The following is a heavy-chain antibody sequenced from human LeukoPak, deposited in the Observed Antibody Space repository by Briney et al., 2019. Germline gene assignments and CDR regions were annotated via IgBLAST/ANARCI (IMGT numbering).Heavy chain of an antibody. CDR1: GGTFSSYA. V-gene: IGHV1-69*05. D-gene: IGHD2-2*01. J-gene: IGHJ4*02. Sequence: GASVKVSCKASGGTFSSYAISWVRQAPGQGLEWMGGIIPIFGTANYAQKFQGRVTITTDESTSTAYMELSSLRSEDTAVYYCATSAREYCSSTSCYTHFDYWGQGTLVTVSS. CDR3: ATSAREYCSSTSCYTHFDY. CDR2: IIPIFGTA.